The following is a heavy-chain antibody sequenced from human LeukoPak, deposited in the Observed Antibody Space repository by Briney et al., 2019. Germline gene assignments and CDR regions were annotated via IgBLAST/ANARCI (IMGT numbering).Heavy chain of an antibody. Sequence: ASVKISCKASGYTFTSYDINWVRQATGQGLEWMGWMNPNSGNTGYAQKFQGRVTITRNTSISTAYMELSSLRSEDTAVYYCARGNYGSGSYYRDYWGQGTLVTVSS. CDR1: GYTFTSYD. D-gene: IGHD3-10*01. CDR3: ARGNYGSGSYYRDY. J-gene: IGHJ4*02. CDR2: MNPNSGNT. V-gene: IGHV1-8*03.